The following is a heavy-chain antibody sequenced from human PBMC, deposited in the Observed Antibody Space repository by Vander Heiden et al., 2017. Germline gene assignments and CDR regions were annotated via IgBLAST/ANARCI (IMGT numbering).Heavy chain of an antibody. Sequence: EVQLVESGGGLVQPGGSLNLSCAASGFTFSGSAMHWVRQASGKGLGWVGRIRSKANSYATAYAASVKGRFTISRDDSKNTAYLQMNSLKTEDTAVYYCTGEGLWFGGWGQGTLVTVSS. V-gene: IGHV3-73*02. CDR1: GFTFSGSA. CDR3: TGEGLWFGG. J-gene: IGHJ4*02. D-gene: IGHD3-10*01. CDR2: IRSKANSYAT.